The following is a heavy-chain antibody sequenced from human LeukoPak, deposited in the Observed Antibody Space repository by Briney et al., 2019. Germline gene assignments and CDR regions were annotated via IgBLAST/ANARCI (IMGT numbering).Heavy chain of an antibody. CDR2: INPNSGGT. V-gene: IGHV1-2*02. CDR1: GYTFTGYY. J-gene: IGHJ4*02. D-gene: IGHD3-10*01. CDR3: ARVRGITMVRGAQKPLFDY. Sequence: ASVKVSCKASGYTFTGYYMHWVRQAPGQGVEWMEWINPNSGGTNYAQKFQGRVTMTRYTSISTAYMELSRLRSDDTAVYYCARVRGITMVRGAQKPLFDYWGQGTLVTVSS.